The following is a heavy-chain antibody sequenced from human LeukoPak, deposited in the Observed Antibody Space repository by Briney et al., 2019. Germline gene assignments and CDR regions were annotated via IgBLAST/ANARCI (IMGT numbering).Heavy chain of an antibody. CDR1: GDSISSSGYH. CDR3: ARSYYNFWSRYHTAHWFDP. Sequence: KPSETLSLTCTVSGDSISSSGYHWGWIRQPPGKGLEWIGTIFYSGSTYYNPSLETRVTISVDSSKNQFSLKLTSVTATDTALYYCARSYYNFWSRYHTAHWFDPWGQGTLVTVSS. D-gene: IGHD3-3*01. J-gene: IGHJ5*02. V-gene: IGHV4-39*01. CDR2: IFYSGST.